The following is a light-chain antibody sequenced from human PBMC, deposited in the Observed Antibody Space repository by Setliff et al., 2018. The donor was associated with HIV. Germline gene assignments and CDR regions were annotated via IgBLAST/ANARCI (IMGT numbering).Light chain of an antibody. CDR2: EVS. Sequence: QSALTQPPSVSGSPGQSVTISCTGTSSDVGSYNHVSWYQQPPGTVPKLMIYEVSNRPSGVPDRFSGSKSGNTASPTISGLQADDEADYYCSSYTSSSTYVFGTGTKVTVL. CDR1: SSDVGSYNH. V-gene: IGLV2-18*02. J-gene: IGLJ1*01. CDR3: SSYTSSSTYV.